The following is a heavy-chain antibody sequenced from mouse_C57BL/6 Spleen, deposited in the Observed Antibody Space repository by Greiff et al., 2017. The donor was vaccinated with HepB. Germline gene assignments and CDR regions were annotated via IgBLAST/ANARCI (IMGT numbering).Heavy chain of an antibody. Sequence: QVQLKESGAELVRPGASVKLSCKASGYTFTDYYINWVKQRPGQGLEWIARIYPGSGNTYYNEKFKGKATLTAEKSSSTAYMQLSSLTSEDSAVYFCARNSNYVGDDYWGQGTTLTVSS. CDR2: IYPGSGNT. J-gene: IGHJ2*01. D-gene: IGHD2-5*01. CDR1: GYTFTDYY. V-gene: IGHV1-76*01. CDR3: ARNSNYVGDDY.